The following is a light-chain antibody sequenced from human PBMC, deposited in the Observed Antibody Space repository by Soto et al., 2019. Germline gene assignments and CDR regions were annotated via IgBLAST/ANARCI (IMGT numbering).Light chain of an antibody. Sequence: QSVLTQPPSVSAAPGQKVTIPCSGSSSNIGNNYVSWYQQLPGTAPKLLIYDNNKRPSGIPDRFSDSKSGTSATLAITGLQTGDEADYYCGTWDSSLSAYVFGTGTKV. J-gene: IGLJ1*01. CDR3: GTWDSSLSAYV. V-gene: IGLV1-51*01. CDR1: SSNIGNNY. CDR2: DNN.